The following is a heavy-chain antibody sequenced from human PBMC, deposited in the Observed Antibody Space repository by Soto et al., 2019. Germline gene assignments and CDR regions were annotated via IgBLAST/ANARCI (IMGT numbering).Heavy chain of an antibody. CDR3: ARDLGPYSSSSGAFDI. J-gene: IGHJ3*02. V-gene: IGHV3-7*05. Sequence: GGSLRLSCAASGFTCSSYWMSWVRQAPGKGLEWVANIKQDGSEKYYVDSVKGRFTIFRDNAKNSLYLQMNSLRAEDTAVYYCARDLGPYSSSSGAFDIWGQGTMVTVSS. D-gene: IGHD6-6*01. CDR2: IKQDGSEK. CDR1: GFTCSSYW.